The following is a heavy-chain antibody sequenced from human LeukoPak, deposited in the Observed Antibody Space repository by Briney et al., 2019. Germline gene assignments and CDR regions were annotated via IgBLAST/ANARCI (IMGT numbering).Heavy chain of an antibody. Sequence: GGSLRLSCAASGFTFSSYAMSWVRQAPGKGLEWVSSMTGSGGSTYYADSVKGRFTISRDNSKKTVYLQMNSLRAEDAAVYYCAKEDYGDHFPDYWGQGTLVTVSS. CDR3: AKEDYGDHFPDY. CDR2: MTGSGGST. CDR1: GFTFSSYA. V-gene: IGHV3-23*01. J-gene: IGHJ4*02. D-gene: IGHD4-17*01.